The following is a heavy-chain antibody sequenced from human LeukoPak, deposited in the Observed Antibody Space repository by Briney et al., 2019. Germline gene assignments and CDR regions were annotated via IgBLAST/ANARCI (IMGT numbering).Heavy chain of an antibody. CDR3: ARDPVEWEQLLDY. CDR2: IDTSSSTI. V-gene: IGHV3-48*02. CDR1: GFNFNSYS. J-gene: IGHJ4*02. Sequence: GGSLRLSCAASGFNFNSYSMNWVRQAPGKGLEWVSYIDTSSSTILYADSAKGRFTISRDYAKNLLFLQMNSLRDEDTAVYYCARDPVEWEQLLDYWGQGTLVTVSS. D-gene: IGHD1-26*01.